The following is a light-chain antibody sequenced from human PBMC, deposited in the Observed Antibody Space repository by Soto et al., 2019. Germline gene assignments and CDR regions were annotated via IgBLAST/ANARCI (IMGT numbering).Light chain of an antibody. CDR3: QQYNSYSWT. Sequence: DIQMTQSPSTLSASVGDRVTITCRASQSISSWLAWYQQKPGKAPKLLIYKASSLESGVPSRFSGSGSGTEFTLTISSLQPDEIGTYYCQQYNSYSWTFGQGTKVEIK. CDR2: KAS. CDR1: QSISSW. J-gene: IGKJ1*01. V-gene: IGKV1-5*03.